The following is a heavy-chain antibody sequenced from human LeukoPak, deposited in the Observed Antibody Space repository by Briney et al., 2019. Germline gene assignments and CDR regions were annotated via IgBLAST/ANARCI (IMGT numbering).Heavy chain of an antibody. D-gene: IGHD5-18*01. CDR1: GGSISSGDYY. Sequence: SETLSLTCTVSGGSISSGDYYWSWIRQPPGKGLEWIGYIYYSGSTYYNPSLKSRVTISVDTSKNQFSLKLSSVTAADTAVYYCACPGIQLWPEENYGMDVWGQGTTVTVSS. V-gene: IGHV4-30-4*01. CDR2: IYYSGST. CDR3: ACPGIQLWPEENYGMDV. J-gene: IGHJ6*02.